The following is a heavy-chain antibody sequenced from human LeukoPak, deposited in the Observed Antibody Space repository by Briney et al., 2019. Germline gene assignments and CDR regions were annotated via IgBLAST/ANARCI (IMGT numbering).Heavy chain of an antibody. CDR2: INLNSGDT. CDR3: ARDSREAPGLVFDF. Sequence: WASVKVSCKASGYTFTDYYVHWMRQAPGQGLEWMGWINLNSGDTRYAQRFQGRLTVTRDTSISTAYMDLNGLRSDDTAVYYCARDSREAPGLVFDFWGQGTMVTISS. V-gene: IGHV1-2*02. J-gene: IGHJ3*01. CDR1: GYTFTDYY. D-gene: IGHD6-13*01.